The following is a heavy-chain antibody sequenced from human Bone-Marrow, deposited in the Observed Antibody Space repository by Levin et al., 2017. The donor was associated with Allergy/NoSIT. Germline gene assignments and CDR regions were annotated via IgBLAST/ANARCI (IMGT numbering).Heavy chain of an antibody. CDR3: ARGGDQPAGAPFDY. CDR2: IWYDGSNK. J-gene: IGHJ4*02. V-gene: IGHV3-33*01. Sequence: SCAASGFTFSSYGMHWVRQAPGKGLEWVAVIWYDGSNKYYADSVKGRFTISRDNSKNTLYLQMNSLRAEDTAVYYCARGGDQPAGAPFDYWGQGTLVTVSS. CDR1: GFTFSSYG. D-gene: IGHD2-2*01.